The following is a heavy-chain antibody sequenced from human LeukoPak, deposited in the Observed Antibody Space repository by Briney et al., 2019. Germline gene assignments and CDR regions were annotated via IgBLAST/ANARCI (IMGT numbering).Heavy chain of an antibody. D-gene: IGHD3-22*01. V-gene: IGHV4-39*01. CDR1: GGSISSSSYY. Sequence: SETLSLTCTVSGGSISSSSYYWGWIRQPPGKGLEWIGSIYHSGSTYYNPSLKSRVTISVDTSKNQFSLKLSSVTAADTAVYYCARQGNYYDSSGYSFYFDYWGQGTLVTVSS. J-gene: IGHJ4*02. CDR3: ARQGNYYDSSGYSFYFDY. CDR2: IYHSGST.